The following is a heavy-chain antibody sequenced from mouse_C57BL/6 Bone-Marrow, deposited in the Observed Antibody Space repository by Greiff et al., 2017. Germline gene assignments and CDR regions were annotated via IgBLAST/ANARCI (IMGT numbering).Heavy chain of an antibody. Sequence: QVQLKQPGPELVKPGASVKLSCKASGYTFTSYDINWVKQRPGQGLEWIGWIYPRDGSTKYNEKFKGKATLTVDTSSSTAYMELLSLTSEDSAVYFCARLEFDGSSGDWYFDVWGTGTTVTVSS. J-gene: IGHJ1*03. V-gene: IGHV1-85*01. CDR2: IYPRDGST. D-gene: IGHD1-1*01. CDR1: GYTFTSYD. CDR3: ARLEFDGSSGDWYFDV.